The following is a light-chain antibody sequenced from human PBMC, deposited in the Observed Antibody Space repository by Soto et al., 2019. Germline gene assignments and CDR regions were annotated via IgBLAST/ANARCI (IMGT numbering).Light chain of an antibody. Sequence: ETVLAHSPATLSLSPGESATLSCSASQCVGNHLAWYQQKPGHAHKLLIYGASTRATGIPARFSGSGSGTDFTLTSCSLESVEFAVYYCQKYNNWHRTFGQGSNEEIK. V-gene: IGKV3-15*01. CDR3: QKYNNWHRT. J-gene: IGKJ1*01. CDR2: GAS. CDR1: QCVGNH.